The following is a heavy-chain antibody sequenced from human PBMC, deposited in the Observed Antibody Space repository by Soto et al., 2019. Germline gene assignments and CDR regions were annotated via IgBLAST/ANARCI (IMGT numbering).Heavy chain of an antibody. Sequence: SETLSLTCTVTGGSIIGYYWSCIRQPAGKGLEWIGRIYSDGSTNYNPSLKSRVTMSVDTSKNQLSLKLTSMTAADTAMYYCARMRAAGTFDYWGQGTLVTVSS. V-gene: IGHV4-4*07. J-gene: IGHJ4*02. CDR1: GGSIIGYY. CDR2: IYSDGST. CDR3: ARMRAAGTFDY. D-gene: IGHD6-13*01.